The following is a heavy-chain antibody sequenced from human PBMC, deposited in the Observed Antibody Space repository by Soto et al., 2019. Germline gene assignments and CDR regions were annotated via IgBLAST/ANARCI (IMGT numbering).Heavy chain of an antibody. CDR1: GGSFSGYY. CDR2: INHSGST. D-gene: IGHD3-22*01. J-gene: IGHJ4*02. Sequence: SETLSLTCAVYGGSFSGYYWSWIRQPPGKGLEWIGEINHSGSTNYNPSLKSRVTISVDTSKNQFSLKLSSVTAADTAVYYCARDTYYYDSSGYPTPEPDWGQGTLVTVSS. CDR3: ARDTYYYDSSGYPTPEPD. V-gene: IGHV4-34*01.